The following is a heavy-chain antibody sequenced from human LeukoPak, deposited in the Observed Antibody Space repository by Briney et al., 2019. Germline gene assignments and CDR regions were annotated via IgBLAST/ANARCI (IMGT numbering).Heavy chain of an antibody. CDR2: IYSGGST. Sequence: GGSLRLSCAASGFTVSSNYMSWVRQAPGKGLEWVSVIYSGGSTYYADSVKGRFTISRDNSKNTLYLQVNSLRAEDTAVFYCARAPYSSGPYYFDYWGQGTLVTVSS. CDR3: ARAPYSSGPYYFDY. V-gene: IGHV3-66*01. D-gene: IGHD6-19*01. CDR1: GFTVSSNY. J-gene: IGHJ4*02.